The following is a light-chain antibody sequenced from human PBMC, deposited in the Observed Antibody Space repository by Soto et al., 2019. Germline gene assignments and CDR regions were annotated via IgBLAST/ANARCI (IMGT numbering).Light chain of an antibody. J-gene: IGKJ5*01. CDR3: QQYKNWPL. CDR1: QSVRRH. V-gene: IGKV3-15*01. Sequence: IVMTQSPATLSVSPGEGVTLSCRASQSVRRHLAWYQLKPGQPPRLLIYGASTRATGILVRFSGSGVGTELTLTISSLQSEDFAVYYCQQYKNWPLFGQGTRLAIK. CDR2: GAS.